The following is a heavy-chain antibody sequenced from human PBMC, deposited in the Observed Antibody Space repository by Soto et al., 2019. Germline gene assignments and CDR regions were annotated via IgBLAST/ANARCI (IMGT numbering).Heavy chain of an antibody. Sequence: LQAPGKGLEWVSAISGSGGSTYYADSVQGRFTISRDNSKNTLYLQMNSLRAEDTAVYYCAKDPGPVVTQHNSAQGTLLTVPS. D-gene: IGHD2-21*02. J-gene: IGHJ4*02. V-gene: IGHV3-23*01. CDR3: AKDPGPVVTQHN. CDR2: ISGSGGST.